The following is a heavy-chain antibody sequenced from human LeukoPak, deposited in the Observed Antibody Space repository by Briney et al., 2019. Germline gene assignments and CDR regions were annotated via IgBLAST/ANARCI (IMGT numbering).Heavy chain of an antibody. D-gene: IGHD3-10*01. CDR1: GFTFSNYW. V-gene: IGHV3-74*01. J-gene: IGHJ6*03. Sequence: GGSLRLPCAASGFTFSNYWMHWVRQAPGKGLVWVSRIDDDGSSTNYADSVKGRFTISRDNAKNSLYLQMNSLRAEDTAVYYCARIRSGTSLGAMAKNYYYYYMDVWGKGTTVTVSS. CDR3: ARIRSGTSLGAMAKNYYYYYMDV. CDR2: IDDDGSST.